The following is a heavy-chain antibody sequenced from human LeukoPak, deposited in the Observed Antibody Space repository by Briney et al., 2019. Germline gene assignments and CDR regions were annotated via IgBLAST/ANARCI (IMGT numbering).Heavy chain of an antibody. D-gene: IGHD1-26*01. CDR2: IYYSGST. CDR1: GGSISSGGYY. J-gene: IGHJ6*02. V-gene: IGHV4-31*02. CDR3: ARGGGSGSYDWWYYYYGMDV. Sequence: SETLSLTCTVSGGSISSGGYYWSWIRQHPGKGLEWIGYIYYSGSTYYNPSLKSRVTISVDTSKNQFSLKLSSVTAADTAVYYCARGGGSGSYDWWYYYYGMDVWGQGTTVTVSS.